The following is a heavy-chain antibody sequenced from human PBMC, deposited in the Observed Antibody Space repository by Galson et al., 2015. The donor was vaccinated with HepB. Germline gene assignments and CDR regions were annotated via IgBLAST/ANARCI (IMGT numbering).Heavy chain of an antibody. CDR2: INPNSGGT. V-gene: IGHV1-2*02. D-gene: IGHD5-18*01. CDR3: ARPSRYGYSDPKNYFDY. CDR1: GYTFTGYY. Sequence: SCKASGYTFTGYYMHWVRQAPGQGLEWMGWINPNSGGTNYAQKFQGRVTMTRDTSISTAYMELSRLRSDDTAVYYCARPSRYGYSDPKNYFDYWGQGTLVTVSS. J-gene: IGHJ4*02.